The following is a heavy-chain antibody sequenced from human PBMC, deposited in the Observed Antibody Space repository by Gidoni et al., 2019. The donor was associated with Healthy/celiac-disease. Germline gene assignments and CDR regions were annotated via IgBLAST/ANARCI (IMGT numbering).Heavy chain of an antibody. J-gene: IGHJ4*02. CDR3: AKAVFEYQLQSHYFDY. Sequence: EVQLLASGGGLVQPGGSLRLSCAASGFTFSRYAMSCVRPAPGKGLEWVLSISGSGGSTYYADSVKGRFTISRDNSKNTLYLQMNSLRAEDTAVYYCAKAVFEYQLQSHYFDYWGQGTLVTVSS. CDR1: GFTFSRYA. V-gene: IGHV3-23*01. CDR2: ISGSGGST. D-gene: IGHD2-2*01.